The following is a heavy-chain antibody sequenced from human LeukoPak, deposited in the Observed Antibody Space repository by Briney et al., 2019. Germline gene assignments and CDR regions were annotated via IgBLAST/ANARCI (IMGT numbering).Heavy chain of an antibody. CDR1: GGTFSSYA. V-gene: IGHV3-23*01. CDR3: AKDRVDYGGWFDP. D-gene: IGHD4-23*01. J-gene: IGHJ5*02. CDR2: ISGSGGST. Sequence: SCKASGGTFSSYAMSWVRQAPGKGLEWVSAISGSGGSTYYADSVKGRFTISRDNSKNTLYLQMNSLRAEDTAVYYCAKDRVDYGGWFDPWGQGTLVTVSS.